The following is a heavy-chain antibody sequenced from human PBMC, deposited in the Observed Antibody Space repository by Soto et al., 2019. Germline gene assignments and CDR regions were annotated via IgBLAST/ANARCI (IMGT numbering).Heavy chain of an antibody. J-gene: IGHJ6*02. CDR3: VRAGHVFDVHYYGMDL. D-gene: IGHD3-10*01. V-gene: IGHV3-21*01. CDR2: ISSSGTYI. CDR1: GFSFNDYS. Sequence: PGGSLRLSCEASGFSFNDYSMDWVRQAPAKGLEWVSSISSSGTYIYYADSVKGRFAISRDNANNVMYLQMDTLRAEDTAVYYCVRAGHVFDVHYYGMDLWGQGTTVTVSS.